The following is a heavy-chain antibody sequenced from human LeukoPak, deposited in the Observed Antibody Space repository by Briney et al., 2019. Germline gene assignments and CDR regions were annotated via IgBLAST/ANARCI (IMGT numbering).Heavy chain of an antibody. Sequence: PSETLSLTCTVSGGSISAYYWSWIRQPAGKGLEWIGRIYTSGSTNYNPSLKSRVTISVDTSKNQFSLKLSSVPAADTAVYYCAKSGGSSWYGDYFDQWGQGTLVTVS. V-gene: IGHV4-4*07. D-gene: IGHD6-13*01. CDR2: IYTSGST. CDR1: GGSISAYY. J-gene: IGHJ4*02. CDR3: AKSGGSSWYGDYFDQ.